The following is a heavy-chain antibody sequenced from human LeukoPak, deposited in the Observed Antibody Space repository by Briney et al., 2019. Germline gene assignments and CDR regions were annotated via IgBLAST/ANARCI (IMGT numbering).Heavy chain of an antibody. CDR1: GFTFSSYW. CDR3: ARVKNEYYYGSGSYPASLDY. CDR2: IKQDGSEK. Sequence: GGSLRLSCAASGFTFSSYWMSWVRQAPGKGLEWVANIKQDGSEKYYVDSVKGRFTISRDNAKNSLYLQMNSPRAEDTAVYYCARVKNEYYYGSGSYPASLDYWGQGTLVTVSS. D-gene: IGHD3-10*01. J-gene: IGHJ4*02. V-gene: IGHV3-7*01.